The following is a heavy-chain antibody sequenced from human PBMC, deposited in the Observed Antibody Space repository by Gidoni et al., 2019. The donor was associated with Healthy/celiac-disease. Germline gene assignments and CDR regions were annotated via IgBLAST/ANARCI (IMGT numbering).Heavy chain of an antibody. Sequence: EVQLVESGGGLVKPGGSLRLSCAASGLTFSSYSMNWVRQAPGKGLECVSSISSSSSYIYYADSVKGRFTISRDNAKNSLYLQMNSLRAEDTAVYYCARGGDTNYYDSGGYYYDFDYWGQGTLVTVSS. J-gene: IGHJ4*02. V-gene: IGHV3-21*01. CDR2: ISSSSSYI. CDR1: GLTFSSYS. D-gene: IGHD3-22*01. CDR3: ARGGDTNYYDSGGYYYDFDY.